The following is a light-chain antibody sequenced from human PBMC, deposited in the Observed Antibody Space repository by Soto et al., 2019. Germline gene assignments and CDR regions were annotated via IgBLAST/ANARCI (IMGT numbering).Light chain of an antibody. J-gene: IGKJ4*01. CDR1: QSVSSD. CDR3: QQYNNWPSLT. Sequence: EIVMTQSPATLSVSPGERATLPCRASQSVSSDLAWYQQKPGQAPRLLIYGASTRATGIPDRFSGSGFGTEFTLTISSLQSEDFDAYYCQQYNNWPSLTFGGGTKVDIK. V-gene: IGKV3-15*01. CDR2: GAS.